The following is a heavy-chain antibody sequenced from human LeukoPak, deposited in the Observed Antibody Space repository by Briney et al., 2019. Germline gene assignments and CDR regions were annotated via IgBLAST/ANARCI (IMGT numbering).Heavy chain of an antibody. V-gene: IGHV4-59*01. CDR3: ARIIAARRLGDY. CDR2: IYYSGST. Sequence: SETLSLTCTVSGGSISSYYWSWIRQPPGKGLEWIGNIYYSGSTNYNPSLKSRVTISVDTSKNQFSLKLSPVTAADTAVYYCARIIAARRLGDYWGQGTLVTVSS. CDR1: GGSISSYY. D-gene: IGHD6-6*01. J-gene: IGHJ4*02.